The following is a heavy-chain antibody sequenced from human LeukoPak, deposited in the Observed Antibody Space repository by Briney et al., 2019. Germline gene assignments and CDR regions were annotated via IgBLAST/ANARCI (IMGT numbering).Heavy chain of an antibody. V-gene: IGHV3-74*01. CDR3: ARVLYSSSWYLFDY. Sequence: GGSLRLSCAASGLTFSSYWMHWVRQAPGKGLVWVSRINSDGSSTSYADSVKGRFTISRDNAKNTLYLQMNSLRAEDTAVYYCARVLYSSSWYLFDYWGQGTLVTVSS. CDR1: GLTFSSYW. CDR2: INSDGSST. D-gene: IGHD6-13*01. J-gene: IGHJ4*02.